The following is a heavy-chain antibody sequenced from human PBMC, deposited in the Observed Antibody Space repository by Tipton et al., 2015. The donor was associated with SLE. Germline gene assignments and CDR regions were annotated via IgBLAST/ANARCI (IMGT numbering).Heavy chain of an antibody. J-gene: IGHJ1*01. CDR1: GDSISSASFY. CDR2: IYRTVNT. CDR3: AWQPLYYDSRGSSPAYFQS. V-gene: IGHV4-61*02. D-gene: IGHD3-22*01. Sequence: TLSLTCTVSGDSISSASFYWSWIRQPAGKGLEYIGRIYRTVNTNYNPSLKSRVTISVDTSKNQFSLRLSPVTAADSAMYYCAWQPLYYDSRGSSPAYFQSWGQGTPVTVSS.